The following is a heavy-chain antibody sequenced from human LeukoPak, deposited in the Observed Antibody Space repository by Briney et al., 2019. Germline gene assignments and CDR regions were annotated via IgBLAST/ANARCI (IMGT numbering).Heavy chain of an antibody. Sequence: ASVKVSCKASGYTFTSYGISWVRQAPGQGLEWMGWISTYNGYTNYAQKLQGRVTMTTDTSTSTAYMELRSLRSDDTAVYYCARDGPYYYDSSGYFVFDYWGQGTLVTVSS. D-gene: IGHD3-22*01. V-gene: IGHV1-18*01. J-gene: IGHJ4*02. CDR1: GYTFTSYG. CDR3: ARDGPYYYDSSGYFVFDY. CDR2: ISTYNGYT.